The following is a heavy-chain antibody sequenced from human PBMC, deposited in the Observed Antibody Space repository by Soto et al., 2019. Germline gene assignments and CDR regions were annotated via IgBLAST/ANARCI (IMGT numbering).Heavy chain of an antibody. D-gene: IGHD3-10*01. Sequence: SGPTLVNPTQTLTLTCSFSGFSLTTDGVGVGWVRQPPGQALEWLAIIYWNDDKHHSPSLKSRLTITKDTSKNQVVLTMTNMDPVDTATYYCAHSPSITMVRGVTISYYFDYWGQGTLVTVSS. CDR3: AHSPSITMVRGVTISYYFDY. V-gene: IGHV2-5*01. CDR2: IYWNDDK. CDR1: GFSLTTDGVG. J-gene: IGHJ4*02.